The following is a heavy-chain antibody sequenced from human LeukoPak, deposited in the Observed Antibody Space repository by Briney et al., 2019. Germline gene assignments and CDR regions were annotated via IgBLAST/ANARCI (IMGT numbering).Heavy chain of an antibody. Sequence: PSETLSLTCTVSGGSISNYYWSWIRQPAGKGLEWIGRFYSSGTTNYNPSLRSRVSLSGDESKNQLSLKLYSVTAADTAVYYCARHSLTGYSGYDLGDYWGQGTLVTVSS. J-gene: IGHJ4*02. CDR3: ARHSLTGYSGYDLGDY. V-gene: IGHV4-4*07. CDR2: FYSSGTT. CDR1: GGSISNYY. D-gene: IGHD5-12*01.